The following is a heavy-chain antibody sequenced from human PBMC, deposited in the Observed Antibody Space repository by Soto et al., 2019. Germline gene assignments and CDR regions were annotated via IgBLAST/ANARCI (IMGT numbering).Heavy chain of an antibody. V-gene: IGHV1-3*01. Sequence: GASVKVSCKASGYTFTSYAMHWVRQAPGQRLEWMGWMNAGNGNTSYSQKFQGRVTMTRNTSISTAYMELSSLRSEDTAVYYCAKERTVAGNDYWGQGTLVTVSS. CDR2: MNAGNGNT. J-gene: IGHJ4*02. D-gene: IGHD6-19*01. CDR3: AKERTVAGNDY. CDR1: GYTFTSYA.